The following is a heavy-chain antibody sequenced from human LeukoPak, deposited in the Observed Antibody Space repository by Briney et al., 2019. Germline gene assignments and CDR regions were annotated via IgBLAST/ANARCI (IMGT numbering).Heavy chain of an antibody. CDR1: GGSFSGYY. CDR2: INHSGST. J-gene: IGHJ5*02. CDR3: ARYGPRAKTAAIDRRNSNWFDP. D-gene: IGHD2-2*01. Sequence: TASETLSLTCAVYGGSFSGYYWSWIRQPPGKGLEWIGEINHSGSTNYNPSLKSRVTISVDTSKNQFSLKLSSVTAADTAVYYCARYGPRAKTAAIDRRNSNWFDPWGRGTLVTVSS. V-gene: IGHV4-34*01.